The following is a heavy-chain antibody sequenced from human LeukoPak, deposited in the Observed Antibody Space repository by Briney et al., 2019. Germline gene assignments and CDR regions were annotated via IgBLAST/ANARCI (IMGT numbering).Heavy chain of an antibody. CDR1: GGSFSGYY. CDR2: INHSGST. J-gene: IGHJ4*02. Sequence: PSETLSLTCAVYGGSFSGYYWSWIRQPPGKGLEWIGEINHSGSTNYNPSLKSRVTISVDTSKNQFSLKLSSVTAADTAVCYCARGLRWGITMVRARTYFDYWGQGTLVTVSS. CDR3: ARGLRWGITMVRARTYFDY. V-gene: IGHV4-34*01. D-gene: IGHD3-10*01.